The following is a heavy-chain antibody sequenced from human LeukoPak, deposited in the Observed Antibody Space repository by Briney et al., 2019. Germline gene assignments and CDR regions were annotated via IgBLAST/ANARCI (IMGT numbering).Heavy chain of an antibody. V-gene: IGHV4-39*01. CDR2: IYYSGST. CDR3: ARMERLGVRAYYFDY. CDR1: GGSISSSSYY. J-gene: IGHJ4*02. Sequence: PSETLSLTCTVSGGSISSSSYYWGWIRQPPGKGLEWIGSIYYSGSTYYNPSLKSRVTISVDTSKNQFSLKLSSVTAADTAVYYCARMERLGVRAYYFDYWGQGTLVTVSS. D-gene: IGHD3-10*01.